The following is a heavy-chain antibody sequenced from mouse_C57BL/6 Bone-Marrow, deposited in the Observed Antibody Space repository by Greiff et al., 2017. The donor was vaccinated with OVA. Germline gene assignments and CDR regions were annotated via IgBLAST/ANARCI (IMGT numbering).Heavy chain of an antibody. CDR2: IWGVGST. V-gene: IGHV2-6*01. CDR1: GFSLTSYG. Sequence: QVQLKESGPGLVAPSQSLSITCTVSGFSLTSYGVDWVRQSPGKGLEWLGVIWGVGSTNYNSALKSRLSISKDNSKSQVFLKMNSLQTDDTAMYYCAILYYGKKGYYAMDYWGQGTSVTVSS. J-gene: IGHJ4*01. CDR3: AILYYGKKGYYAMDY. D-gene: IGHD2-1*01.